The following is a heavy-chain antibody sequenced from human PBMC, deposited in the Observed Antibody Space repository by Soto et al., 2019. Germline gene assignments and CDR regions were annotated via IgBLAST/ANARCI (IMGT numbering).Heavy chain of an antibody. J-gene: IGHJ4*02. CDR3: AKPPGYSYGHDY. CDR2: ISGSGGST. D-gene: IGHD5-18*01. Sequence: PRLSCAASGFTFSSYAMSWVRQAPGKGLEWVSAISGSGGSTYYADSVKGRFTISRDNSKNTLYLQMNSLRAEDTAVYYCAKPPGYSYGHDYWGQGTLVTVAS. CDR1: GFTFSSYA. V-gene: IGHV3-23*01.